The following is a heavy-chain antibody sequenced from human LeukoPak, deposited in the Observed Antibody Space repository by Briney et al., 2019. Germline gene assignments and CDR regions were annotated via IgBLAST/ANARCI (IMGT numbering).Heavy chain of an antibody. J-gene: IGHJ3*02. CDR2: ISWNSGSI. V-gene: IGHV3-9*01. D-gene: IGHD3/OR15-3a*01. Sequence: GGSLRLSCAASGFTFDDYAMPWVRQAPGKGLEWVSGISWNSGSIGYADSVKGRFTISRDNAKNSLYLQMNSLRAEDTALYYCAKDSGTGGAFDIWGQGTMVTVSS. CDR1: GFTFDDYA. CDR3: AKDSGTGGAFDI.